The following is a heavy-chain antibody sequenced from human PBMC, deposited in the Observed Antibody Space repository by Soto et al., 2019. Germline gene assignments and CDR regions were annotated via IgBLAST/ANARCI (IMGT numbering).Heavy chain of an antibody. V-gene: IGHV1-69*12. CDR1: GGTFSSYA. J-gene: IGHJ5*02. CDR2: IIPIFGTA. CDR3: AREGGEYCSGGSCYSS. Sequence: QVQLVQSGAEVKKPGSSVKVSCKASGGTFSSYAISWVRQAPGQGLEWMGGIIPIFGTANYAQKFQGRVTITAGESTSTAYKELGSLRSEDTAVYYCAREGGEYCSGGSCYSSWGQGTLVTVSS. D-gene: IGHD2-15*01.